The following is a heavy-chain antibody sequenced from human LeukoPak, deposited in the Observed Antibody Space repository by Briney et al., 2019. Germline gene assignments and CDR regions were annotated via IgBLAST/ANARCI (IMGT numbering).Heavy chain of an antibody. V-gene: IGHV3-64D*09. J-gene: IGHJ3*02. Sequence: GGSLILSCSASGFTFSSYAMHWVRQAPGKGLEYVSAISSNGGSTYYADSVKGRFTISRDNSKNTLYLQMSSLRAEDTAVYYCVKFSWLGDAFDIWGQGTMVTVSS. CDR3: VKFSWLGDAFDI. CDR2: ISSNGGST. CDR1: GFTFSSYA. D-gene: IGHD6-19*01.